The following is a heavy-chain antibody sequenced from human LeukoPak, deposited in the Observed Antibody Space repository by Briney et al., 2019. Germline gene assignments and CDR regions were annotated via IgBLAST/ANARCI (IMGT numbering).Heavy chain of an antibody. D-gene: IGHD3-10*01. V-gene: IGHV1-46*01. CDR2: INPSGGST. J-gene: IGHJ6*02. Sequence: GASVNVSFKASGYTFTSYYMHWVRQAPGQGLEWMGIINPSGGSTSYAQKFQGRVTMTRDTSTSTVYMELSSLRSEDTAVYYCARGLDGSGSYSEWNYYYYGMDVWGQGTTVTVSS. CDR3: ARGLDGSGSYSEWNYYYYGMDV. CDR1: GYTFTSYY.